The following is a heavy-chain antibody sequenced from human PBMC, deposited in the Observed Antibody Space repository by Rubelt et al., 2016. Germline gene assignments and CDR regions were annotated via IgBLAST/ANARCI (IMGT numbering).Heavy chain of an antibody. V-gene: IGHV3-21*01. CDR3: ARLPIEGDDY. Sequence: GKEWVSSISSSSSYIYYADSVKGRFTISRDNAKNSLYLQMNSLRAEDTAVYYCARLPIEGDDYWGQGTLVTVSS. D-gene: IGHD3-16*01. CDR2: ISSSSSYI. J-gene: IGHJ4*02.